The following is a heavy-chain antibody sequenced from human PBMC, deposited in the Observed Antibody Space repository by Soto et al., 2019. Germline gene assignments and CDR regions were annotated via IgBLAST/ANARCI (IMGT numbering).Heavy chain of an antibody. D-gene: IGHD3-3*01. CDR2: IDPSDSYT. V-gene: IGHV5-10-1*01. CDR3: ARQGESITIFGVVILGGMDV. CDR1: GYSFTSYC. J-gene: IGHJ6*01. Sequence: GESLKIFCQVSGYSFTSYCIIWVLQMPGKGLEGMGRIDPSDSYTNYSPSFQGHVTISADKSISTAYLQWSSLKASDTAMYYCARQGESITIFGVVILGGMDVWGQGTTVTVSS.